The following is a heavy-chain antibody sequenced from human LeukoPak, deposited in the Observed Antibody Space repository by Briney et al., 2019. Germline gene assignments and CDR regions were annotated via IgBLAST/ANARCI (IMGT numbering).Heavy chain of an antibody. Sequence: GGSLRLSCTASGFTFGDYAMSWFRKAPGKGLEWVGFIRSKAYGGTTEYAASVKGRFTISRDDSKSIAYLQMNSLRTEDTAVYYCARSGSYSRSSAGVYWGQGTLVTVSS. J-gene: IGHJ4*02. CDR1: GFTFGDYA. V-gene: IGHV3-49*03. CDR3: ARSGSYSRSSAGVY. D-gene: IGHD6-6*01. CDR2: IRSKAYGGTT.